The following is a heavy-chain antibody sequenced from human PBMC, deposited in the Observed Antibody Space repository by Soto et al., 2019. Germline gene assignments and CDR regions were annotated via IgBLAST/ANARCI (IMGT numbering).Heavy chain of an antibody. CDR3: AKEVTSGSYSHYYYGLDV. V-gene: IGHV3-23*01. D-gene: IGHD1-26*01. CDR2: ISGSGNRT. J-gene: IGHJ6*02. CDR1: GFTFSSYA. Sequence: VGSLRLSCAASGFTFSSYAMHWVRQAPGKGLEWVSAISGSGNRTFHADSVKGRFTISRDNAKNALYLQMNSLRVEDTAVYYCAKEVTSGSYSHYYYGLDVWGQGTMVTVSS.